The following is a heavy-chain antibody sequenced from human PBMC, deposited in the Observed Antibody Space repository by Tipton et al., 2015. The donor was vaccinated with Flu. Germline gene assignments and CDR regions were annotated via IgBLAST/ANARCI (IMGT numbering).Heavy chain of an antibody. CDR2: TSRGGDT. Sequence: MQLVQSGGALVQPGGSLRLSCEASGFTVSNYYMSWVRQAPGEGLEWVSVTSRGGDTHYADSVKGRFTISRDNSKNTLYLQMNSLRGEDTAIYYCANGNFYYAMDVWGQGTSVTVSS. D-gene: IGHD4-17*01. CDR3: ANGNFYYAMDV. CDR1: GFTVSNYY. V-gene: IGHV3-53*01. J-gene: IGHJ6*02.